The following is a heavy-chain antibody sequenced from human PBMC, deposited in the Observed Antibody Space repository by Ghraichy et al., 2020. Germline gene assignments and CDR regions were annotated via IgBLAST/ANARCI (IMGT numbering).Heavy chain of an antibody. CDR2: IYYSGST. V-gene: IGHV4-59*08. J-gene: IGHJ4*02. CDR3: ARSSIQLWYHTSFDY. D-gene: IGHD5-18*01. Sequence: SETLSLTCTVSGGSISSYYWSWIRQPPGKGLEWIGYIYYSGSTNYNPSLKSRVTISVDTSKNQFSLKLSSVTAADTAVYYCARSSIQLWYHTSFDYWGQGTLVTVSS. CDR1: GGSISSYY.